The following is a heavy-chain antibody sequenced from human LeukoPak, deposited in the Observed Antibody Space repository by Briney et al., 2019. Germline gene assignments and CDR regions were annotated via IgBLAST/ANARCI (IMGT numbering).Heavy chain of an antibody. CDR2: IRMDGVEK. CDR3: ARDGAPPGLYFDL. Sequence: GGSLTLSCAVSGFTFSSYWMNWVRQAPGKGLEWVASIRMDGVEKTYVDSVKGRFTISRDNTYNSLYLQMSSLRVEDTAVYFFARDGAPPGLYFDLWGRGTLVTVSS. CDR1: GFTFSSYW. V-gene: IGHV3-7*01. D-gene: IGHD6-13*01. J-gene: IGHJ4*01.